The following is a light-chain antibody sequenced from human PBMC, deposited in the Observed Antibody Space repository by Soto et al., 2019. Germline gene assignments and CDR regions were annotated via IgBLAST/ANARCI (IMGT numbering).Light chain of an antibody. Sequence: DIQMTQSPSTLSASVGDRIIITCRASDSISSWLAWYQQKPGKAPKLLIYKASTLESGVPSRFSASGSGTEFTLTISSLQPDDSATYFCHQYSASHTVGGGTKVDIK. CDR2: KAS. CDR3: HQYSASHT. J-gene: IGKJ4*01. V-gene: IGKV1-5*03. CDR1: DSISSW.